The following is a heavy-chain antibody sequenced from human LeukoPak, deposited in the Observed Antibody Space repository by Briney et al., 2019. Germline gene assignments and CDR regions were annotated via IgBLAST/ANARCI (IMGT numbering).Heavy chain of an antibody. CDR3: ARELSYYDSSDDY. Sequence: GGSLRLSCAASGFTVSSNYMSWVRQAPGKGLEWVSVIYSGGSTYYADSVKGRFTISRDNSKNTLYLQMNSLRAEDTAVYYCARELSYYDSSDDYWGQGTLVTVSS. J-gene: IGHJ4*02. V-gene: IGHV3-66*01. CDR2: IYSGGST. D-gene: IGHD3-22*01. CDR1: GFTVSSNY.